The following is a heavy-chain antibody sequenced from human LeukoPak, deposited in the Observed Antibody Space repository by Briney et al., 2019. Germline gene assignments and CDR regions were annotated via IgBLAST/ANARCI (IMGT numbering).Heavy chain of an antibody. D-gene: IGHD3-16*01. Sequence: GGSLTPSCAASGFTFSNYAMHWVRQAPGKGLEWVAVISYYGRNQYYADSVKGRFTVSRDNSKSTLYLQMNRLRGEDTAVYNCARYGGFLDYWGQGTLVTVSS. V-gene: IGHV3-30*04. CDR1: GFTFSNYA. J-gene: IGHJ4*02. CDR3: ARYGGFLDY. CDR2: ISYYGRNQ.